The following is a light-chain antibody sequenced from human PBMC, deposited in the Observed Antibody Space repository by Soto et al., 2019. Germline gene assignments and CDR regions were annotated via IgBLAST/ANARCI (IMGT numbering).Light chain of an antibody. J-gene: IGKJ1*01. CDR3: QQTYSTPWT. Sequence: DIQMTQSPSSLPASVGDRVAVTCRASQSIRGYLNWYQHKPGTAPKLLIFAASRLQTGVPLRFSGSGSGTNFTLTISSLQPEDFATYHCQQTYSTPWTFGQGTKVDIK. CDR1: QSIRGY. CDR2: AAS. V-gene: IGKV1-39*01.